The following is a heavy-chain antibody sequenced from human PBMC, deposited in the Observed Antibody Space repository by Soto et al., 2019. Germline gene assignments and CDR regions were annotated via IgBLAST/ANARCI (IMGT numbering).Heavy chain of an antibody. CDR3: AREIIPLTTDWYFDL. D-gene: IGHD4-17*01. CDR1: GGSISGGGYY. V-gene: IGHV4-30-4*01. CDR2: TYDSGST. Sequence: QVQLQESGPGLVKPSATLSLTCTVSGGSISGGGYYWSWIRQPPGKGLEWIGYTYDSGSTYYNPSLKSRISVSIDTSKNQFSLRLTSVTAADTAVYYCAREIIPLTTDWYFDLWGRGTLVTVSS. J-gene: IGHJ2*01.